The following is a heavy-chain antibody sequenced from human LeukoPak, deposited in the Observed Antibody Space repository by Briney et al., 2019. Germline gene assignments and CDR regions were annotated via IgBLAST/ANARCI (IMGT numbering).Heavy chain of an antibody. J-gene: IGHJ5*02. CDR1: GGSFRGRY. CDR3: TRGPLWVKERLFDP. CDR2: INHSGNT. Sequence: SETLSLTCSVYGGSFRGRYWSWIRQPPGKGLEWIGEINHSGNTNYNPSLKSRVAISIDTSKNQFSLKLRSVTAADTAVYYCTRGPLWVKERLFDPWGQGTLVTVSS. D-gene: IGHD3-16*01. V-gene: IGHV4-34*01.